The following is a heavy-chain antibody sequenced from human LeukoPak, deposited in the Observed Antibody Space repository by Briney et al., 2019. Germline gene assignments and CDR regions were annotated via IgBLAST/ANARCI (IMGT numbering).Heavy chain of an antibody. CDR1: GYTFTGYY. J-gene: IGHJ4*02. CDR3: ARVLRGSYSFDY. CDR2: INPNSGGT. D-gene: IGHD1-26*01. V-gene: IGHV1-2*02. Sequence: ASVKVSCRASGYTFTGYYMHWVRQAPGQGLEWRGWINPNSGGTNYAQKFQGRVTMTRDTSISTAYMELSRLRSDDTAAYYCARVLRGSYSFDYWGQGTLVTVSS.